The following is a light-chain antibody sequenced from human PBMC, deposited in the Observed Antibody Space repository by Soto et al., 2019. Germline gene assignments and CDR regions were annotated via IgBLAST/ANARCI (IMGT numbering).Light chain of an antibody. Sequence: EIVLTQSPGTLSLSPGARAPLSCRASQSVSSSYLAWYQQKPGQAPRLLISDASNRATGIPARFSGSGSGTDFTLTISSLEPEDFAVYYCQQRSNWPPITFGQGTRLENK. CDR2: DAS. V-gene: IGKV3D-20*02. CDR3: QQRSNWPPIT. CDR1: QSVSSSY. J-gene: IGKJ5*01.